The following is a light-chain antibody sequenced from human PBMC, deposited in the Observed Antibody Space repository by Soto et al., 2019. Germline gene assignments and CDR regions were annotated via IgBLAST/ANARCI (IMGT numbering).Light chain of an antibody. Sequence: DIVMTQSPDSLAVSLGERATINCKSSQSVSSYSLAWYQKKPGQAPRLLIYGASSRAAGIPDRFSGSGSGTDFTLTISRLETEDFAVFYCQQYGTSEIIFGQGTRLEIK. CDR3: QQYGTSEII. J-gene: IGKJ5*01. CDR2: GAS. V-gene: IGKV3-20*01. CDR1: QSVSSYS.